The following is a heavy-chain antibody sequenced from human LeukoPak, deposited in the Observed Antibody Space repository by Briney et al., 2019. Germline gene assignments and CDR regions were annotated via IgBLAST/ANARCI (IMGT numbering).Heavy chain of an antibody. J-gene: IGHJ6*03. CDR1: GGSISSSSYY. V-gene: IGHV4-39*07. D-gene: IGHD2-15*01. CDR2: IYYSGST. Sequence: SETLSLTCTVSGGSISSSSYYWGWIRQPPGKGLEWIGSIYYSGSTYYNPSLKSRVTISVDTSKNQFSLKLSSVTAADTAVYYCARESRGYCSGGSCLLYYYMDVWGKGTTVTVSS. CDR3: ARESRGYCSGGSCLLYYYMDV.